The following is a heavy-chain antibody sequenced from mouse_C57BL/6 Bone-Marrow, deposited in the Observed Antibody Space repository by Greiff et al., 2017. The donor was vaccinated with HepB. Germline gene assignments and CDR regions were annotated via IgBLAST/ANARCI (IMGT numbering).Heavy chain of an antibody. Sequence: EVHLVESGGDLVKVGGSLKLSCAASGFTFSTSGMSWVRQTPDKRLEWVATINTGGTYTYYADSVKGRFTISKDSARNTLFLLMSSLKSEDSAIYYCTRGRFDYYFDYWGQGTTLTVSS. CDR1: GFTFSTSG. J-gene: IGHJ2*01. D-gene: IGHD2-14*01. CDR2: INTGGTYT. V-gene: IGHV5-6*01. CDR3: TRGRFDYYFDY.